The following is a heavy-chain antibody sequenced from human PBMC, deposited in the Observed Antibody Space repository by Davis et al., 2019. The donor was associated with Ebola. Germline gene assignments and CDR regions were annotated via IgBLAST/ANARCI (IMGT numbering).Heavy chain of an antibody. D-gene: IGHD6-19*01. J-gene: IGHJ3*02. Sequence: MPSETLSLTCTVSGASISNGDYNWSWIRQPPGRGLEWIGYIYYSGSTNYNPSLKSRVTISVDTSKNQVSLKLSSVTAADTAVYYCARQNSGWYWWGDSFDIWGQGTMVAVSS. V-gene: IGHV4-61*08. CDR2: IYYSGST. CDR1: GASISNGDYN. CDR3: ARQNSGWYWWGDSFDI.